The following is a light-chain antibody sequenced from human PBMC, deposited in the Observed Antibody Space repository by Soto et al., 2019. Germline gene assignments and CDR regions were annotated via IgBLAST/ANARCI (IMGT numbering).Light chain of an antibody. CDR2: DAS. Sequence: DIQMTQSPSTLSASVGDRVAITCRASQSISYWLAWYQQKPGKAPKLLIYDASSLESGVPSRFRGSGSGTEFTLTISSLQPDDFATYYCQQYNNYSTFGQGTKVDIK. V-gene: IGKV1-5*01. CDR1: QSISYW. J-gene: IGKJ1*01. CDR3: QQYNNYST.